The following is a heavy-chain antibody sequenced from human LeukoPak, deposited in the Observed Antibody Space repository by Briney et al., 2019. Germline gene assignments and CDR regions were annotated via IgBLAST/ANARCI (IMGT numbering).Heavy chain of an antibody. J-gene: IGHJ4*02. CDR3: ATRYMVRGVMGGSD. CDR2: IYHSGST. Sequence: NPSETLSLTCTVSGYSITSGYYWGWIRPPPGKGLEWIGSIYHSGSTYFNPSLSSRVTMSVDTSKNQFSLKLSSVTAADTAVYYCATRYMVRGVMGGSDWGQGTLVTVSS. D-gene: IGHD3-10*01. V-gene: IGHV4-38-2*02. CDR1: GYSITSGYY.